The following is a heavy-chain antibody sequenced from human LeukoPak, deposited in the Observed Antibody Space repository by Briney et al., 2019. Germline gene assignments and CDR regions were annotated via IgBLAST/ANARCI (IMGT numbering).Heavy chain of an antibody. J-gene: IGHJ4*02. CDR2: ICYSGST. CDR3: ARDPVGATLPY. D-gene: IGHD1-26*01. Sequence: SETLSLTCTVSGGSISSHYWSWIRQPSGKGLEWIGYICYSGSTNYNPSLKSRVTISVGTSKNQFSLKLSSVTAADTAVYYCARDPVGATLPYWGQGTLVTVSS. CDR1: GGSISSHY. V-gene: IGHV4-59*11.